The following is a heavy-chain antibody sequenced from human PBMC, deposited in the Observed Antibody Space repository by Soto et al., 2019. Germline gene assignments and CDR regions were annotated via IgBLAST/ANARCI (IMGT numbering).Heavy chain of an antibody. J-gene: IGHJ3*02. Sequence: SETLSLTCTVSGGSISSYYWSWIRQPPGKGLEWIGYIYYSGSTNYNPSLKSRVTISVDTSKNQFSLKLSSVTAADTAVYYCARHTPGCIVAMVDAFDIWGQGTLVTVSS. CDR2: IYYSGST. D-gene: IGHD5-12*01. V-gene: IGHV4-59*08. CDR3: ARHTPGCIVAMVDAFDI. CDR1: GGSISSYY.